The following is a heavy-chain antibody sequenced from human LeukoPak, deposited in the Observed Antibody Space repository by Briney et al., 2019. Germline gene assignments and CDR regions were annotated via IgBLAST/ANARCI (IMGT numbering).Heavy chain of an antibody. V-gene: IGHV1-69*05. J-gene: IGHJ1*01. CDR2: IIPIFGTA. CDR3: ARVACSGGSCYFEYFQH. CDR1: GGTFSSYA. Sequence: SVKVSCKASGGTFSSYAISWVRLAPGQGLEWMGGIIPIFGTANYAQKFQGRVTITTDESTSTAYMELSSLRSEDTAVYYCARVACSGGSCYFEYFQHWGQGTLVTVSS. D-gene: IGHD2-15*01.